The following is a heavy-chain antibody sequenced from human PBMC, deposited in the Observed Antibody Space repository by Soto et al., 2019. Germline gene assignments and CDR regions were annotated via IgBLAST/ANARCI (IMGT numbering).Heavy chain of an antibody. CDR1: GGSISSSSW. V-gene: IGHV4-4*02. CDR2: IYHSGST. Sequence: LSLTCAVFGGSISSSSWWSWVRQSPGKGLEWIGEIYHSGSTNYNPSLKSRVTMSADISKNQFSLSLTSVTAADTAVYYCAKVRCVVTSCYKDFFDYWGQGILVTVSS. CDR3: AKVRCVVTSCYKDFFDY. D-gene: IGHD2-2*02. J-gene: IGHJ4*02.